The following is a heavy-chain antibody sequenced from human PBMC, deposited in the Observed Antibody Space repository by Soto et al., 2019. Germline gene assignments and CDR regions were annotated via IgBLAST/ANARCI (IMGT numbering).Heavy chain of an antibody. J-gene: IGHJ4*02. D-gene: IGHD6-13*01. CDR3: ARDGGNPNPQLVYFDY. Sequence: QSGGSLRLSCAASGFTFSSYAMHWVRQAPGKGLEWVAVISYDGSNKYYADSVKGRFTISRDNSKNTLYLQMNSLRAEDTAVYYCARDGGNPNPQLVYFDYWGQGTLVTVSS. CDR2: ISYDGSNK. CDR1: GFTFSSYA. V-gene: IGHV3-30-3*01.